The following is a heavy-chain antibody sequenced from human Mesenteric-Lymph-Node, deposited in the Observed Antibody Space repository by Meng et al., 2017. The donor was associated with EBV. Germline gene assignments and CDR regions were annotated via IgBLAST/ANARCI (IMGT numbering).Heavy chain of an antibody. J-gene: IGHJ4*02. CDR1: GGSFSGDY. V-gene: IGHV4-34*01. CDR3: ARTIAGEYGDYVVPLDY. D-gene: IGHD4-17*01. CDR2: INAGEST. Sequence: VQLQPWGAGLLKPSETLSLTCAVDGGSFSGDYWTWIRQPPGKGLEWIGEINAGESTNYNPSLKSRVTMSIDTSKNQFSLKLSSVTAADTAVYYCARTIAGEYGDYVVPLDYWGQGTLVTVSS.